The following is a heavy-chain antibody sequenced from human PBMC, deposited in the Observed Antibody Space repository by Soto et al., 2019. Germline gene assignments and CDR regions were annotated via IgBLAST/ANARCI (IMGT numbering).Heavy chain of an antibody. J-gene: IGHJ4*02. CDR3: ARGQTWAHFDY. V-gene: IGHV3-64*01. Sequence: EVQLVESGGGLVQPGGSLRLSCAASGFTFSSYAMHWVRQAPGRGLEYVSGITPNGDTTYYANSVKGRFTISRDNSKSTLYLQMGSLRAEDLAVYDCARGQTWAHFDYWGQGTLVTVSS. D-gene: IGHD1-26*01. CDR1: GFTFSSYA. CDR2: ITPNGDTT.